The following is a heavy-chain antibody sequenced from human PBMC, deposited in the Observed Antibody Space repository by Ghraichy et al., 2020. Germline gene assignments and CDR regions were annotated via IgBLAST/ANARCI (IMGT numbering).Heavy chain of an antibody. CDR2: IYHSGST. CDR1: GGSISSYY. V-gene: IGHV4-59*01. D-gene: IGHD4-17*01. Sequence: SETRSLTCTVSGGSISSYYWSWIRQPPGKGLEWIGYIYHSGSTNYNPSLKRRVTISVDTSKNQFSLKLSSVTAADTAVYYCARDTLAETSGYGMDVWGQGTTVTVSS. J-gene: IGHJ6*02. CDR3: ARDTLAETSGYGMDV.